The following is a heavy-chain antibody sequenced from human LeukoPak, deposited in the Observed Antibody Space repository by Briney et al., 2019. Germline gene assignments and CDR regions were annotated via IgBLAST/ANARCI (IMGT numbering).Heavy chain of an antibody. CDR1: EYTFTSYD. CDR3: ARDLTAAGPFDY. D-gene: IGHD6-13*01. J-gene: IGHJ4*02. V-gene: IGHV1-18*01. Sequence: ASVKVSCKASEYTFTSYDINWVRQAPGQGLEWMGWFSAYNGNTNYAQKLQGRVTMTTDTSTSTAYMELRSLRSDDTAVYYCARDLTAAGPFDYWGQGTLVTVSS. CDR2: FSAYNGNT.